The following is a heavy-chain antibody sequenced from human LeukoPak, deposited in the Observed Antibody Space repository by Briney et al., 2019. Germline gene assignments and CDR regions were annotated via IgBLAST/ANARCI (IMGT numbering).Heavy chain of an antibody. D-gene: IGHD2-2*01. CDR3: AKPNAVYCSSTSCPGAFDI. Sequence: GGSLRLSCAASGFTFSSYAMSWVRQAPGKGLEWVSAISGSGGSTYYADSVKGRFTISRDNSKNTLYLQMNSLRAEDTAVYYCAKPNAVYCSSTSCPGAFDIWGQGTMVTVSS. V-gene: IGHV3-23*01. CDR1: GFTFSSYA. CDR2: ISGSGGST. J-gene: IGHJ3*02.